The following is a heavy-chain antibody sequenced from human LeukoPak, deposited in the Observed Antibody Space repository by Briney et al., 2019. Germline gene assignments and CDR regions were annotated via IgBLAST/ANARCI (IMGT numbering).Heavy chain of an antibody. Sequence: PGGSLRLSCAASGFTFDDYAMHWVRQAPGKGLEWVSGISWNSGSIGYAVSVKGRFTIPRDNAKNSLYLQMNSLRAEDTALYYCAKVGGSSDYWGQGTLVTVSS. V-gene: IGHV3-9*01. D-gene: IGHD1-26*01. CDR3: AKVGGSSDY. CDR1: GFTFDDYA. CDR2: ISWNSGSI. J-gene: IGHJ4*02.